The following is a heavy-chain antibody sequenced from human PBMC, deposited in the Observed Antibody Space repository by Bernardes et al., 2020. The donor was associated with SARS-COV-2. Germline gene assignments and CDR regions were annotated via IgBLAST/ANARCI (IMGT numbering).Heavy chain of an antibody. CDR1: GVSISSSLYY. J-gene: IGHJ4*02. V-gene: IGHV4-39*01. CDR2: IYYSGST. CDR3: ARHQGGRDAYYYDY. D-gene: IGHD2-15*01. Sequence: SETLSLTCSVSGVSISSSLYYWVWIRQPPGKGLETVGAIYYSGSTYYNPSLKSRLTISQHTSKNQFSLKLSSVTAADTAVYYCARHQGGRDAYYYDYWGQGTLVTVSS.